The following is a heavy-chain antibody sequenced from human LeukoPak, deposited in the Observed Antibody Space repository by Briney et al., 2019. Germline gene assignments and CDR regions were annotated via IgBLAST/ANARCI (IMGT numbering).Heavy chain of an antibody. J-gene: IGHJ3*02. CDR3: ARNTFNWNSFDI. CDR2: IYYSGST. D-gene: IGHD1-7*01. Sequence: SETLSLTCTVSGGSISSSSYYWGWNRQPPGKGLEWIGSIYYSGSTYYNPSLKSRVTISADTSKNQFSLKLSSVTAADTALYYCARNTFNWNSFDIWGQGTMVTVSS. V-gene: IGHV4-39*01. CDR1: GGSISSSSYY.